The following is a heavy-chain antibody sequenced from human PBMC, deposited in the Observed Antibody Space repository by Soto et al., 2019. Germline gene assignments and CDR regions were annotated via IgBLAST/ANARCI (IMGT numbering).Heavy chain of an antibody. CDR2: INSDGSST. CDR3: ARHLAGNRAY. CDR1: GFTFSSYW. V-gene: IGHV3-74*01. Sequence: EVQLVESGGGLVQPGGSLRLSCAASGFTFSSYWMHWVRQAPGKGLVWVSRINSDGSSTSYADSVKGRFTISRDNAKNTPYMQMPRLRAEDAAVYYCARHLAGNRAYWGQGPLVTVSS. D-gene: IGHD3-3*02. J-gene: IGHJ4*02.